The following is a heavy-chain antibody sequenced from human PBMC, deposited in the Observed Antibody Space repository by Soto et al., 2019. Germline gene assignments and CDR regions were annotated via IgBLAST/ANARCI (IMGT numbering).Heavy chain of an antibody. CDR1: GFTFSSYG. J-gene: IGHJ6*03. CDR2: IWYDGSNK. D-gene: IGHD3-10*01. V-gene: IGHV3-33*01. Sequence: GSLRLSCAASGFTFSSYGMHWVRQAPGKGLEWVAVIWYDGSNKYYADSVKGRFTISRDNSKNTLYLQMNSLRAEDTAVYYCATGRNYGSGTKGDLTYYYYYMDVWGKGTTVTVS. CDR3: ATGRNYGSGTKGDLTYYYYYMDV.